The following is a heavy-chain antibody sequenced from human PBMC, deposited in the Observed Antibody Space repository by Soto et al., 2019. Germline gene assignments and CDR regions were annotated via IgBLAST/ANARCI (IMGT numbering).Heavy chain of an antibody. J-gene: IGHJ4*02. CDR1: GDSISSDNYF. CDR3: ARGPRAFSGYDYPHFDS. D-gene: IGHD5-12*01. Sequence: TSETLSLTCTVSGDSISSDNYFWTWIRQPPGKGLEWIGYIYYRGSTSYNPSLRSRLTISVDTSNNQFSLKLSSVIAADTAVYYCARGPRAFSGYDYPHFDSWGQGTLVTVSS. V-gene: IGHV4-30-4*01. CDR2: IYYRGST.